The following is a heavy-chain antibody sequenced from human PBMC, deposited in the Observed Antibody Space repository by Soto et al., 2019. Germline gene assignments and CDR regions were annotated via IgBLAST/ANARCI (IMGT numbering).Heavy chain of an antibody. J-gene: IGHJ6*02. CDR3: ARGSIAAAGSIYYYYYYGMDV. Sequence: EVQLVESGGGLVQPGGSLRLSCAASGFTFSDHYMDWVRQAPGKGLEWVGRTRNKANSYTTEYAASVKGRFTISRDDSKNSLYLQMHSLKTEDTAVYYCARGSIAAAGSIYYYYYYGMDVWCHGTTVTVSS. V-gene: IGHV3-72*01. CDR1: GFTFSDHY. D-gene: IGHD6-13*01. CDR2: TRNKANSYTT.